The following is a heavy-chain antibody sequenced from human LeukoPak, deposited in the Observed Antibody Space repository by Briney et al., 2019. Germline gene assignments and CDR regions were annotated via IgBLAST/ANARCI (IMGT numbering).Heavy chain of an antibody. D-gene: IGHD3-10*01. CDR2: ISGSGGST. Sequence: RGGSLRLSCAASGFTFSSYAMSGVRQAPGKGLEWGSAISGSGGSTYYADSVKGRFTISRDNSKNTLYLQMNSLRAEDTAVYYCAKDPQNAMVRGVMGYWGQGTLVTVSS. V-gene: IGHV3-23*01. CDR1: GFTFSSYA. CDR3: AKDPQNAMVRGVMGY. J-gene: IGHJ4*02.